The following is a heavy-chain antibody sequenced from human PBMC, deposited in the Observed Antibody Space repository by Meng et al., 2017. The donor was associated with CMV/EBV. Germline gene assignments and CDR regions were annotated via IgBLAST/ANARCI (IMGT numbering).Heavy chain of an antibody. Sequence: GESLKISCAASGFTFSSYWMHWVRQAPGKGLEWVSLISWDGGSTYYADSVKGRFTISRDNSKNSLYLQMNSLRAEDTALYYCATQQLVHRDYWGQGTLVTVSS. J-gene: IGHJ4*02. D-gene: IGHD6-13*01. CDR3: ATQQLVHRDY. CDR2: ISWDGGST. CDR1: GFTFSSYW. V-gene: IGHV3-43D*03.